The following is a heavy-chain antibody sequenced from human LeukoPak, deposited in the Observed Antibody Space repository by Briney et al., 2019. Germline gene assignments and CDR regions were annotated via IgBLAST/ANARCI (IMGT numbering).Heavy chain of an antibody. J-gene: IGHJ4*02. V-gene: IGHV3-23*01. CDR3: ANQVHRGPQGDY. Sequence: GGSLRLSCAPSGLTFSSYAMSWVRQPPRKELEWVSAISGSGGSTYYADSVKGRFTISRDNAKNTLYLQMNSLRAEDTAVYYCANQVHRGPQGDYWGQGTLVTVSS. CDR1: GLTFSSYA. CDR2: ISGSGGST.